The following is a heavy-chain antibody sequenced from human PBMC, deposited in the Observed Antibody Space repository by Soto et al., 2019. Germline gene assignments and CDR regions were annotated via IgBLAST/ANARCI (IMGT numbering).Heavy chain of an antibody. CDR2: ISAYNGNT. CDR1: GYTFTSYG. J-gene: IGHJ5*02. CDR3: ARDSPGFTRAPPGEFDP. D-gene: IGHD3-10*01. Sequence: ASVKVSFKASGYTFTSYGISWVRQAPGQGLEWMGWISAYNGNTNYAQKLQGRVTMTTDTSTSTAYMELRSLRSDDTAVYYCARDSPGFTRAPPGEFDPWGQGTRVTVSS. V-gene: IGHV1-18*01.